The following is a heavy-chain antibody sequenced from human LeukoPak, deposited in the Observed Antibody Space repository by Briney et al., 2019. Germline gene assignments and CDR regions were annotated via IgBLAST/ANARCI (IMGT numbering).Heavy chain of an antibody. J-gene: IGHJ4*02. CDR2: FYYSGST. V-gene: IGHV4-59*01. CDR1: GGSISSYY. Sequence: SETLSLTCTVSGGSISSYYWSWIRQPPGKGLEWIGCFYYSGSTNYNPSLKSRVTISVDTSKNQFSLKLSSVTAADTAVYYCARGGVYFEYWGQGTLVTVSS. D-gene: IGHD2-8*01. CDR3: ARGGVYFEY.